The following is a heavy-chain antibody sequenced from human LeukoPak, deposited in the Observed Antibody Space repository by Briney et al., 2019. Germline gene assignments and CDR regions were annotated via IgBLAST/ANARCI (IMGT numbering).Heavy chain of an antibody. D-gene: IGHD3-3*02. Sequence: PGGSLRLSCTASGFTFADFYMSWVRQAPGKGLEWVANIDAHGEGKHYGDSVKGRFTISRDNTNNSLYLDMTYLRAEDTATYFCARATPGVIFNYFDYWGQRTLVPVSS. CDR3: ARATPGVIFNYFDY. V-gene: IGHV3-7*01. J-gene: IGHJ4*01. CDR2: IDAHGEGK. CDR1: GFTFADFY.